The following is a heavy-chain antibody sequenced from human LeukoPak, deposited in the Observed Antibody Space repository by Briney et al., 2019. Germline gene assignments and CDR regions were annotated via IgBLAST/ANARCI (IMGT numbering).Heavy chain of an antibody. CDR2: IYSGGST. CDR3: AKDKRAGRSWDYFDY. D-gene: IGHD1-26*01. V-gene: IGHV3-53*01. CDR1: GFTVSSNY. J-gene: IGHJ4*02. Sequence: GGSLRLSCAASGFTVSSNYMSWVRQAPGKGLEWVSVIYSGGSTYYADSVKGRFTISRDNSKNTLYLQMNSLRAEDTAVYYCAKDKRAGRSWDYFDYWGQGTLVTVSS.